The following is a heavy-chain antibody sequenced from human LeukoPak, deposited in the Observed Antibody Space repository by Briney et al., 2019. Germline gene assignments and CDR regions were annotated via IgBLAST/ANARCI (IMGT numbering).Heavy chain of an antibody. Sequence: GGSLGLSCAASGFTFDDYGMSWVRQVPGKGLEWVSGINWNGGSTGYADSVKGRFTISRDNAKNSLYLQMDSLRVEATALYYCARGIRFLEWLSGFDYWGQGTLVTVSS. V-gene: IGHV3-20*04. D-gene: IGHD3-3*01. CDR3: ARGIRFLEWLSGFDY. CDR2: INWNGGST. J-gene: IGHJ4*02. CDR1: GFTFDDYG.